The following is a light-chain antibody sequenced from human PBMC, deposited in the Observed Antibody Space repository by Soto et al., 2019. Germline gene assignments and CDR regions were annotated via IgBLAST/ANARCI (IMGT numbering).Light chain of an antibody. CDR1: SSNIGARFD. CDR3: QSYDSSLRGV. J-gene: IGLJ1*01. V-gene: IGLV1-40*01. Sequence: QSVLTQPPSMSGAPGQRVTISCTGSSSNIGARFDVHWYQQLPGRAPKLLIYDNNNRPSGVPDRFSGSRSGTSASLAITGLQAEDEADYYCQSYDSSLRGVFGTGTKVTVL. CDR2: DNN.